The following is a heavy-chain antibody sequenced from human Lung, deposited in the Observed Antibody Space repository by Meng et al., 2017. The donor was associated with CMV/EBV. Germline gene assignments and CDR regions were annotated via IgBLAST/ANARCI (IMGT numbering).Heavy chain of an antibody. CDR3: ASFPPPGKQWLVTDY. CDR1: GGSISSSNW. Sequence: QVQLKESGPGLVKPSGTLSLTRAVSGGSISSSNWWSWVRQPPGKGLEWIGEIYHSGSTNYNPSLKSRVTISVDKSKNQFSLKLSSVTAADTAVYYCASFPPPGKQWLVTDYWGQGTLVTVSS. CDR2: IYHSGST. J-gene: IGHJ4*02. D-gene: IGHD6-19*01. V-gene: IGHV4-4*02.